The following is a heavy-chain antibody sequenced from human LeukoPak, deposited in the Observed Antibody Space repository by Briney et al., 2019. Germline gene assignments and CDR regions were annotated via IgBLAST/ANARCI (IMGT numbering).Heavy chain of an antibody. D-gene: IGHD3-3*01. CDR3: ARVQKGSAPLTYDFWSPRHYYGMDV. CDR1: GGTFSSYA. CDR2: IIPIFGTA. V-gene: IGHV1-69*01. J-gene: IGHJ6*02. Sequence: SVKVSCKASGGTFSSYAISWVRQAPGQGLEWMGGIIPIFGTANYAQKFQGRVTITADESTSTAYMELSSLRSEDTAVYYCARVQKGSAPLTYDFWSPRHYYGMDVWGQGTTVTVSS.